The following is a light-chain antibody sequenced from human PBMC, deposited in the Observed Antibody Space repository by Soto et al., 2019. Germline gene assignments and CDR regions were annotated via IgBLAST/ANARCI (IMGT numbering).Light chain of an antibody. CDR3: CSSAGTYTSV. CDR1: SSDVGGYNY. CDR2: EVT. Sequence: QSALTQPRSVSGSPGQSVTISCTGTSSDVGGYNYVSWYRQHPGKAPKLMIYEVTKRPSGVPDRFSGSKSGNTASLTISGLQAEDEADYYCCSSAGTYTSVFGGGTKVTVL. J-gene: IGLJ3*02. V-gene: IGLV2-11*01.